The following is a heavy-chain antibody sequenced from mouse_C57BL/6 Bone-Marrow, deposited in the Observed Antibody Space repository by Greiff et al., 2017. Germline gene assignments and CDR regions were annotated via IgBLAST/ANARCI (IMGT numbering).Heavy chain of an antibody. V-gene: IGHV1-53*01. CDR2: INPSNGGT. Sequence: QVQLQQPGTELVKPGASVKLSCKASGYTFTSYWMHWVKQRTGQGLEWIGNINPSNGGTNYNEKFKSKATLTVDQSSSTAYMQLSSLTSEDAAVXYCASAHYNVSSYGDWYFEVWGTGTTVTVSS. J-gene: IGHJ1*03. D-gene: IGHD1-1*01. CDR1: GYTFTSYW. CDR3: ASAHYNVSSYGDWYFEV.